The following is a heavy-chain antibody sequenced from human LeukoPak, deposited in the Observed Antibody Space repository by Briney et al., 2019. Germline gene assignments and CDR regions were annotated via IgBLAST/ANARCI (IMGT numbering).Heavy chain of an antibody. CDR3: ARPSNSGRYYYYYGMDV. Sequence: GESLKISCKGPGYSFTSYWIGWVRQMPGKGPEWMGIIYPGDSDTRYSPSFQGQVTISADKSISTAYLQWSSLKASDTAMYYCARPSNSGRYYYYYGMDVWGQGTTVTVSS. J-gene: IGHJ6*02. CDR1: GYSFTSYW. D-gene: IGHD6-25*01. CDR2: IYPGDSDT. V-gene: IGHV5-51*01.